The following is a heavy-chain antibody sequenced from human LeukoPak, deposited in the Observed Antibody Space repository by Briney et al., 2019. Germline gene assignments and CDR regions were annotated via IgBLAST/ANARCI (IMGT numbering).Heavy chain of an antibody. CDR2: MNPNSGNT. CDR1: GYTFTSYD. V-gene: IGHV1-8*01. J-gene: IGHJ3*02. CDR3: ARGRGFCNGGSCSNAFDI. Sequence: SVKVSCKASGYTFTSYDINWVRQATGQGLEGMGWMNPNSGNTGYAQKFQGRVTMTRNTSISTAYMELSSLRSEDTAMYYCARGRGFCNGGSCSNAFDIWGQGTMVTVSS. D-gene: IGHD2-15*01.